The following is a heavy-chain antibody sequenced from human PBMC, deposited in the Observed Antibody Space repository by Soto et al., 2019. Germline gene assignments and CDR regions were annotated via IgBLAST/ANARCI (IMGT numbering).Heavy chain of an antibody. CDR1: GSTFSNNW. Sequence: GGPLRLSCAASGSTFSNNWMSWVRQAPGKGLEWVANIKQVGSEKNYLDSVKGRFTISRDYAKNSLYLQMNSLRVEDTAVYYCARETDAFDIWGQGTMVTVSS. J-gene: IGHJ3*02. V-gene: IGHV3-7*03. CDR3: ARETDAFDI. CDR2: IKQVGSEK.